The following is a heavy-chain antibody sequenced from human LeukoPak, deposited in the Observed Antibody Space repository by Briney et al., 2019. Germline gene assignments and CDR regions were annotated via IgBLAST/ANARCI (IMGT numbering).Heavy chain of an antibody. CDR1: GGSFSGYY. Sequence: SETLSLTCAVYGGSFSGYYWSWIRQPPGKGLEWIGGINHSGSTNYNPSLKSRVTISVDTSKNQFSLKLSSVTAADTAVYYCASRASWVRGLLWGQGTLVTVSS. CDR3: ASRASWVRGLL. CDR2: INHSGST. J-gene: IGHJ4*02. D-gene: IGHD3-10*01. V-gene: IGHV4-34*01.